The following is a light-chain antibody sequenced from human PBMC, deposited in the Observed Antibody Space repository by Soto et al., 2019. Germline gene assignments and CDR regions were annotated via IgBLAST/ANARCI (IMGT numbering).Light chain of an antibody. Sequence: VLTQSPGTLSLSPGERATLSCRASQTVTSNFLAWYQEKPGQAPRLLIYGASSRATGIPARFSGSGSGTEFTLTISSLQSEDFAVYYCQQRSNWPPTFGQGTKVDI. CDR1: QTVTSNF. CDR2: GAS. J-gene: IGKJ1*01. CDR3: QQRSNWPPT. V-gene: IGKV3D-20*02.